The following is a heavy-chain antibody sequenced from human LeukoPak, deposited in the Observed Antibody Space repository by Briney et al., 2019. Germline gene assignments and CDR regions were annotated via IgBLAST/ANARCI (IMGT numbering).Heavy chain of an antibody. Sequence: PGGSLRLSCSASGFTFSNYLMSWVRQAPGKGLEWVANINQEESEKYYVHSVKARFTISRQNAKSSLYLQMNSLRAEDTAVYYCARALDSSSSRYQAFEEWGQGTLVTVSS. CDR3: ARALDSSSSRYQAFEE. CDR2: INQEESEK. D-gene: IGHD2-2*01. J-gene: IGHJ4*02. CDR1: GFTFSNYL. V-gene: IGHV3-7*01.